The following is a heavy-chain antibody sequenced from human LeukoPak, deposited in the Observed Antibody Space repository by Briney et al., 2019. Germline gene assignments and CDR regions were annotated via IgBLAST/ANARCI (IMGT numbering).Heavy chain of an antibody. CDR1: GGSISSYY. J-gene: IGHJ3*02. Sequence: PSETLSLTCTVSGGSISSYYWSWIRQPPGKGLEWIGYISYSGSTNYNPSLKSRVTISVDTSKNQFSLKLSSVTPADTAVYYCARFYDSSGYYYLLNSVDALDIWGQGTMVTVSS. D-gene: IGHD3-22*01. CDR2: ISYSGST. CDR3: ARFYDSSGYYYLLNSVDALDI. V-gene: IGHV4-59*01.